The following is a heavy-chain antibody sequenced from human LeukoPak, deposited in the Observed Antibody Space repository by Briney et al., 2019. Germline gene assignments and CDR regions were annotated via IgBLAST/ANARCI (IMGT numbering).Heavy chain of an antibody. Sequence: GASVKVSCKVSGYTLTELSMHWVRQAPGKGLEWMGGFDPEDGETIYAQKFQGRVTMTEDTSTDTAYMELSSLRSEDTAVYYCATGIGVAGTPYFDYWGQGSLVTVSS. D-gene: IGHD6-19*01. CDR2: FDPEDGET. V-gene: IGHV1-24*01. CDR1: GYTLTELS. J-gene: IGHJ4*02. CDR3: ATGIGVAGTPYFDY.